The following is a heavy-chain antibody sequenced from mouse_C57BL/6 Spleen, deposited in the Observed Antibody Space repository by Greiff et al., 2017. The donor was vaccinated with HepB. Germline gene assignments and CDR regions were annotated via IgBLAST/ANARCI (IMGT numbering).Heavy chain of an antibody. V-gene: IGHV1-64*01. CDR3: ARWLLQAWFAY. CDR1: GYTFTSYW. Sequence: QVQLQQPGAELVKPGASVKLSCKASGYTFTSYWMHWVKQRPGQGLEWIGMIHPNSGSTNYNEKFKSKATLTVDKSSSTAYMQLSSLTSEDSAVYCCARWLLQAWFAYWGQGTLVTVSA. J-gene: IGHJ3*01. D-gene: IGHD2-3*01. CDR2: IHPNSGST.